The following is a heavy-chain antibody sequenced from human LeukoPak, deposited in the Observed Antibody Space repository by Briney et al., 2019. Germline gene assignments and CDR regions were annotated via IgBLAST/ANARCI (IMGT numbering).Heavy chain of an antibody. CDR1: GYTFTSYG. Sequence: ASVKVSCKASGYTFTSYGISWVRQAPGQGLEWMGWISAYNGNTNYAQKLQGRVTMTTYTSTSTAYMELRSLRSDDTAVYYCARGGEYYYGSGSSLLSYYYYYMDVWGKGTTVTVSS. D-gene: IGHD3-10*01. V-gene: IGHV1-18*01. CDR3: ARGGEYYYGSGSSLLSYYYYYMDV. CDR2: ISAYNGNT. J-gene: IGHJ6*03.